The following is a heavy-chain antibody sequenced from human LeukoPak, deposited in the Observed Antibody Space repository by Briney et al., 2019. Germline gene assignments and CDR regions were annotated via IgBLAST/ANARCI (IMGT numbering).Heavy chain of an antibody. D-gene: IGHD2-2*02. CDR3: ATTGYCSSTSCYTFDY. J-gene: IGHJ4*02. Sequence: ASVKVSCKVSGYTLTELSMHWVRQAPGKGLEWMGGFDPEDGETIYAQKFQGRVTMTEDTSTDTAYMELSSLRSEDTAVYYCATTGYCSSTSCYTFDYWGQGTLVTVSS. CDR1: GYTLTELS. V-gene: IGHV1-24*01. CDR2: FDPEDGET.